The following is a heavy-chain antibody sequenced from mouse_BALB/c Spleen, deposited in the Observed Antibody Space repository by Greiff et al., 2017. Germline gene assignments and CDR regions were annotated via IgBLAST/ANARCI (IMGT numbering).Heavy chain of an antibody. D-gene: IGHD3-3*01. J-gene: IGHJ2*01. CDR2: ISYSGST. CDR3: ARGRGDGKSLFLDY. V-gene: IGHV3-8*02. Sequence: VQLKESGPSLVKPSQTLSLTCSVTGDSITSGYWNWIRKFPGNKLEYMGYISYSGSTYYNPSLKRRITITRDPTKNQYYLQLNSVTTEDTATYYGARGRGDGKSLFLDYWGQGTTLTVSS. CDR1: GDSITSGY.